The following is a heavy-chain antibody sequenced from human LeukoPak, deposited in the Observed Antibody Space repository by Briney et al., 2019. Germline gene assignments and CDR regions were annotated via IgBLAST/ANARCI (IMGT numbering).Heavy chain of an antibody. V-gene: IGHV4-59*01. CDR2: IYYSGST. CDR1: GGSISSYY. Sequence: SETLSLTCTVSGGSISSYYWSWIRLPPGKGLEWIGYIYYSGSTNYNPSLKSRVTISVDTSKNQFSLKLSSVTAADTAVYYCAREADCSSTSCYISGAFDIWGQGTMVTVSS. CDR3: AREADCSSTSCYISGAFDI. D-gene: IGHD2-2*02. J-gene: IGHJ3*02.